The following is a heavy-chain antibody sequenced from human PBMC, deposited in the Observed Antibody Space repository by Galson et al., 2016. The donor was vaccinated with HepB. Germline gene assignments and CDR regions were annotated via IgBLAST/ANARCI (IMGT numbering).Heavy chain of an antibody. J-gene: IGHJ4*02. D-gene: IGHD3-3*01. CDR2: INHSGDT. CDR3: ARGFPFGPRRSGFRV. V-gene: IGHV4-34*01. Sequence: SETLSLTCVVYGGAFSGYYWTWIRQPPGKGLEWIGEINHSGDTNYNPSLKSRVNMSVDTSKKQISLKLTSVNAADTAVYYCARGFPFGPRRSGFRVWGQGTLVTVSS. CDR1: GGAFSGYY.